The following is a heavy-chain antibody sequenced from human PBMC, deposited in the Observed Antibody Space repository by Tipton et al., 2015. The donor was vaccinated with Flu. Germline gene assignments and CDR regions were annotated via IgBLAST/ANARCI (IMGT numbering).Heavy chain of an antibody. CDR2: SYHTGHA. CDR3: ARRDYSNYVSEPEYWFDP. J-gene: IGHJ5*02. Sequence: TLSLTCSVSGDSVRSAFYWGWIRQSPGKGLEWIGNSYHTGHAYYNPTLKSRATISVDRSKNQFPLKLNSVTAADTAVYYCARRDYSNYVSEPEYWFDPWGQGTLVTVSS. D-gene: IGHD4-11*01. CDR1: GDSVRSAFY. V-gene: IGHV4-38-2*01.